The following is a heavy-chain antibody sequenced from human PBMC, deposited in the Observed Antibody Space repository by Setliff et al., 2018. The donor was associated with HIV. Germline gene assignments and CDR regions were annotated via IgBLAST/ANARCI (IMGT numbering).Heavy chain of an antibody. D-gene: IGHD7-27*01. Sequence: PGGSLRLSCAASRFIFRDYNMNWVRQAPGKGLEWVAGISWDGIKTTYGDSVRGRFTISRDNVEKSVYLQMNRLRNEDTARYYCARDHYLGLDYWGQGSLVTVSS. V-gene: IGHV3-20*04. CDR3: ARDHYLGLDY. CDR2: ISWDGIKT. J-gene: IGHJ4*02. CDR1: RFIFRDYN.